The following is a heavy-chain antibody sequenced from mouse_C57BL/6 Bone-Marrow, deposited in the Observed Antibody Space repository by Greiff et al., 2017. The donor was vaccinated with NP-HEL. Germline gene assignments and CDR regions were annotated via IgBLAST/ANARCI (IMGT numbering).Heavy chain of an antibody. Sequence: EVMLVESGGGLVQSGRSLRLSCATSGFTFSDFYMEWVRQAPGKGLEWIAASRNKANDYTTEYSASVKGRFIVSRDTSPSILYLQMNALRAEDTAIYYCARDNWDWYFDVWGTGTTVTVSS. CDR2: SRNKANDYTT. CDR3: ARDNWDWYFDV. D-gene: IGHD4-1*01. V-gene: IGHV7-1*01. CDR1: GFTFSDFY. J-gene: IGHJ1*03.